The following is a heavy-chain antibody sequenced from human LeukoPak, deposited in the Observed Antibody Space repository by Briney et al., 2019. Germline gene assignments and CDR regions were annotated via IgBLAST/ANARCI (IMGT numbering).Heavy chain of an antibody. Sequence: PSETLSLTCTVSGGSISSSSYYWGWIRQPPGKGLEWIGSIYYSGSTYYNPSLRSRVTISVDTSKNQFSLKVSSVTAADTAMYYCARRQRFLEDYYYLDVWGKGTTVTVS. CDR3: ARRQRFLEDYYYLDV. V-gene: IGHV4-39*01. D-gene: IGHD3-3*01. J-gene: IGHJ6*03. CDR1: GGSISSSSYY. CDR2: IYYSGST.